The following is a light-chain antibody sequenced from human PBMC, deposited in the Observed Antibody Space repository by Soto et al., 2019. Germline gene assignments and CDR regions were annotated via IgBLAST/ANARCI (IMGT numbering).Light chain of an antibody. Sequence: QSALTQPASESGSPGHAITISCTGTSSDVGGYNYVSWYQQHPGKAPKLMIYDVSNRPSGVSNRFSGSKSGNTASLTISGLQAEDEAEYYCSSYTSSSTPVVFGGGTKLTVL. CDR2: DVS. CDR3: SSYTSSSTPVV. J-gene: IGLJ2*01. CDR1: SSDVGGYNY. V-gene: IGLV2-14*01.